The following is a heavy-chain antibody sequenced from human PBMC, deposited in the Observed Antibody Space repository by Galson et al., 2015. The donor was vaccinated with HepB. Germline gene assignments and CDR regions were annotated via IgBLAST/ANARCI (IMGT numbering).Heavy chain of an antibody. Sequence: VQLQESGPGLVKPSETLSLTCTVSGDSINTYYWSWIRQPPGKGLEWIGYISYSGSTNYNPSLRSRVTISVDTSKNQFSLKLSSVTAADTAVYYCARPLNWGQGTLVTVSS. CDR2: ISYSGST. V-gene: IGHV4-59*01. CDR1: GDSINTYY. CDR3: ARPLN. J-gene: IGHJ4*02.